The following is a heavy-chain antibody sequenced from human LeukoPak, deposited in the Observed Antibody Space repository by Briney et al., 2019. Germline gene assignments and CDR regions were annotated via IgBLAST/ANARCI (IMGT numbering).Heavy chain of an antibody. V-gene: IGHV4-30-4*03. CDR3: SNKVYCSTTSCHPAGY. CDR2: IYHSGTT. J-gene: IGHJ4*02. CDR1: GGSIRSGDDY. Sequence: SETLSLTCSVSGGSIRSGDDYWAWIRQSPGRGLEWIGEIYHSGTTNYNPSLKSRVTISFATSTNQFFLDLSPVTAADTAVYYCSNKVYCSTTSCHPAGYWGLGSLVTVSS. D-gene: IGHD2-2*01.